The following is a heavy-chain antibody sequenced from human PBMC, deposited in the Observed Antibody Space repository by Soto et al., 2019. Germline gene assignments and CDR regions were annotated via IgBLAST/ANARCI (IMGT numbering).Heavy chain of an antibody. V-gene: IGHV1-18*01. J-gene: IGHJ4*02. CDR3: XXXXXXXDY. CDR2: ITTDKGKT. CDR1: GYTFTNYG. Sequence: QVQLVQSGPEVKKPGASVKVSCKTSGYTFTNYGISWVRQAPGQGLEWMGWITTDKGKTTYAQKFQGRVTMTTDTSTSTAYMELRSLXXXXXXXXXXXXXXXXXDYWGQGTLVTVSS.